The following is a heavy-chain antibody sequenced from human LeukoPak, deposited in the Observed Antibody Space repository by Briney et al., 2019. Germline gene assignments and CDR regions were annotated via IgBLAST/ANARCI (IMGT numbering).Heavy chain of an antibody. Sequence: PGGSLRLSCAASGFTFSSYWMSWVRQAPGKGLEWVANIKQDGSEKYYVDSVKGRFTISRDNAKNSLYLQMNSLRAEDTAVYYCATAYDYSNYYFDYWGQGTLVTVSS. CDR1: GFTFSSYW. D-gene: IGHD4-11*01. J-gene: IGHJ4*02. V-gene: IGHV3-7*01. CDR2: IKQDGSEK. CDR3: ATAYDYSNYYFDY.